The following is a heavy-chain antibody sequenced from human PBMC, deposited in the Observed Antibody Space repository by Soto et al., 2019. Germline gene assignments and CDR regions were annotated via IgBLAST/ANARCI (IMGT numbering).Heavy chain of an antibody. J-gene: IGHJ6*02. CDR3: ATLHSSSWYLGFGNYYYDMDV. V-gene: IGHV3-9*01. CDR2: ISWNSGSI. CDR1: GFTFDDYA. Sequence: EVQLVESGGGLVQPGRSLRLSCAASGFTFDDYAMHWVRQAPGKGLEWVSGISWNSGSIGYADSVQGRFTISRDNAKNYLDLQMNSLRAEDTALYYCATLHSSSWYLGFGNYYYDMDVWGQGTTVTVSS. D-gene: IGHD6-13*01.